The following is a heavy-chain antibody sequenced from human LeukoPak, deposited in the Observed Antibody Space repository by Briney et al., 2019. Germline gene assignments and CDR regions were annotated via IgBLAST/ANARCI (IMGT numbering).Heavy chain of an antibody. CDR1: GYTFTSYS. CDR3: ARESRPQWLATGPVDY. Sequence: ASVKVSYKASGYTFTSYSMHWVRQAPGQGLEWMGIINPSDGSTSYAQKFQGRVTMARDTPTSTVYMELSSLRSEDTAVYYCARESRPQWLATGPVDYWGQGTLVAVTS. J-gene: IGHJ4*02. V-gene: IGHV1-46*01. D-gene: IGHD6-19*01. CDR2: INPSDGST.